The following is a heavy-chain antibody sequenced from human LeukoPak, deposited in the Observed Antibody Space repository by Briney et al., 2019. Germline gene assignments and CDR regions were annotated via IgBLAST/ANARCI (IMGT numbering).Heavy chain of an antibody. J-gene: IGHJ4*02. CDR3: ARGTVEYDFWSGYLWD. CDR2: IIPIFGTA. Sequence: SVKVSCKASGGTFSSYAISWVRQAPGQGLEWMGGIIPIFGTANYAQKFQGRVTITADESTSTAYMELSSLRSEDTAVYYCARGTVEYDFWSGYLWDWGQGTLVTVSS. V-gene: IGHV1-69*13. CDR1: GGTFSSYA. D-gene: IGHD3-3*01.